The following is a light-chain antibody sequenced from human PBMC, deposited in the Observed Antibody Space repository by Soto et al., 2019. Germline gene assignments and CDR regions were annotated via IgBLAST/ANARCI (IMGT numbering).Light chain of an antibody. CDR3: QQYGSSRWT. CDR1: QSVSSSY. V-gene: IGKV3-20*01. CDR2: GAS. Sequence: EIVLTQSPGTLSLSPGERATLSCRASQSVSSSYLAWYQQNRGRAPRLLIYGASSRAPGIPDRFGGSGSGTDFTLTISRLEPEDFAVYYCQQYGSSRWTFGQGTKVDIK. J-gene: IGKJ1*01.